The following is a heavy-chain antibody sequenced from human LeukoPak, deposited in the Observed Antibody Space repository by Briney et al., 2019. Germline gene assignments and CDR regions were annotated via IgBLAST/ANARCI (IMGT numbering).Heavy chain of an antibody. J-gene: IGHJ4*02. D-gene: IGHD2-2*01. Sequence: GGSLRLSCAASGFTFSSYAMSWVRQAPGKGLEWVSAISGSGGSAYYADSVKGRFTISRDNSKNTLYLQMNSLRAEDTAVYYCAKGSSAALYYFDYWGQGTLVTVSS. CDR2: ISGSGGSA. CDR3: AKGSSAALYYFDY. CDR1: GFTFSSYA. V-gene: IGHV3-23*01.